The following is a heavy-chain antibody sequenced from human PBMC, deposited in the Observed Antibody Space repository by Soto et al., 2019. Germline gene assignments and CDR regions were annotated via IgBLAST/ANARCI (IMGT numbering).Heavy chain of an antibody. CDR2: ISYDGSNK. V-gene: IGHV3-30-3*01. J-gene: IGHJ4*02. CDR1: GFTFSSYA. D-gene: IGHD6-19*01. Sequence: QVQLVESGGGVVQPGRSLRLSCAASGFTFSSYAMHWVRQAPGKGLEWVAVISYDGSNKYYADSVKGRFTISRDNSKNTQDLQMNIQRAEDTAVYYCARDRYSSGWYRRFDYWGQGTLVTVSS. CDR3: ARDRYSSGWYRRFDY.